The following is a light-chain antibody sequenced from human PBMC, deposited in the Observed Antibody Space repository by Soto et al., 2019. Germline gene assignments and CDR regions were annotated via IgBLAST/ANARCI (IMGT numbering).Light chain of an antibody. V-gene: IGKV3-20*01. CDR1: QSVSINF. CDR2: AAS. CDR3: QQYGTSPLT. J-gene: IGKJ4*01. Sequence: EIVLTQSPGTLSLSPGERATLSCRASQSVSINFLAWYQQKPGQAPRLLIYAASSRATGIPDRFSGSGSGTDFPLTISRLEPEDFALYYCQQYGTSPLTFGGGTRVEVK.